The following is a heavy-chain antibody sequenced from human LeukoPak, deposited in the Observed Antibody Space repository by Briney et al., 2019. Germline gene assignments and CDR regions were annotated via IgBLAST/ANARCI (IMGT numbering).Heavy chain of an antibody. CDR1: GGSMSSYY. J-gene: IGHJ3*02. D-gene: IGHD6-19*01. CDR3: AREGSSSGWRPFDI. V-gene: IGHV4-4*07. Sequence: SETLCLTCSVSGGSMSSYYWSWIRQPAGKGLEWIGRIKNSGNTNYNPSLESRVTLSLDTSKNQFSLNLSSVTAADTAVYYCAREGSSSGWRPFDIWGQGTVVTVSS. CDR2: IKNSGNT.